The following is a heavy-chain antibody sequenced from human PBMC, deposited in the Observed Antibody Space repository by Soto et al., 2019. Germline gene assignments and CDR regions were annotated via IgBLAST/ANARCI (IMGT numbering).Heavy chain of an antibody. CDR2: TYYRSKWYN. Sequence: SQTLSLTCAISGDLVSSNSVAWTLIRQSPSRGLEWLVRTYYRSKWYNDYAVSVKSQITLDPDSTKNPSSLQLNSVTPEEPAVYCCARAGPDVDTFGFWVQGTMVT. D-gene: IGHD2-8*02. CDR3: ARAGPDVDTFGF. CDR1: GDLVSSNSVA. V-gene: IGHV6-1*01. J-gene: IGHJ3*01.